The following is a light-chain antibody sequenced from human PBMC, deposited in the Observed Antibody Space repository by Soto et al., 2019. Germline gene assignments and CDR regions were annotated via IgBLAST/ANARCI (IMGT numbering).Light chain of an antibody. J-gene: IGKJ4*01. CDR2: KAS. Sequence: DIPMTQSPSTLSASVGDRVTIPCRASQSIADWLAWYQQKPGKAPKLLIYKASTLESGVPSMFSGSGSGTEFTLTISSLQPDDFATYSCQQYVAYPLTFGGGTKVEIK. CDR3: QQYVAYPLT. V-gene: IGKV1-5*03. CDR1: QSIADW.